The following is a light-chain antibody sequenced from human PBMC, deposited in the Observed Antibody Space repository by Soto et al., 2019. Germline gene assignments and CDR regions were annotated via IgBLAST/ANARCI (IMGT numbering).Light chain of an antibody. CDR2: GVS. J-gene: IGKJ4*01. CDR3: QQYDYWPLT. CDR1: QSVSSSS. V-gene: IGKV3-20*01. Sequence: EIVLTQSPGTLSLSPGERATLSCRASQSVSSSSLAWYQQKPGQAPRLLISGVSSRAADIPDRFSGSGSGTEFTLTISSLQSEDFAVYYCQQYDYWPLTFGGGTKVDIK.